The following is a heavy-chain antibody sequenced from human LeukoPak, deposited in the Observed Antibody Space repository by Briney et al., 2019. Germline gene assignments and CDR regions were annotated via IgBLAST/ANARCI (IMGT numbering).Heavy chain of an antibody. J-gene: IGHJ6*03. D-gene: IGHD1-26*01. V-gene: IGHV4-34*01. Sequence: SETLSLTCAVYGGSFSGYYWSWIGQPPGKGLEWIGEINHSGSTNYNPSLKSRVTISVDTSKNQFSLKLSSVTAADTAVYYCARHREILGATNAGDYYYYYMDVWGKGTTVTISS. CDR1: GGSFSGYY. CDR3: ARHREILGATNAGDYYYYYMDV. CDR2: INHSGST.